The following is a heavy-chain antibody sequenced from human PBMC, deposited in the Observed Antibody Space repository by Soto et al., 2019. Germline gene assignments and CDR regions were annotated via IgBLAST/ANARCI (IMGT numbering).Heavy chain of an antibody. Sequence: PSETLSLTCTVSGGSISSGDYYWSWIRQPPGKGLEWIGYIYYSGSTYYNPSLKSRVTISVDTSKNQFSLKLSSVTAADTAVYYCAAFYVDRAMAEDYWGQGTLVTVSS. CDR2: IYYSGST. CDR3: AAFYVDRAMAEDY. V-gene: IGHV4-30-4*02. CDR1: GGSISSGDYY. D-gene: IGHD5-18*01. J-gene: IGHJ4*02.